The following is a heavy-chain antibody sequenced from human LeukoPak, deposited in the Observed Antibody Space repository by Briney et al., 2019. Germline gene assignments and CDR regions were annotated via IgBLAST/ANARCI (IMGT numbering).Heavy chain of an antibody. J-gene: IGHJ5*02. Sequence: GGSLRLSRAASGFTFSSYSMNWVRQAPGKGLEWVSSISSSSAYIYYADSVKGRFTISRDNAENSLYLQMNSLRAEDTAVYYCAAAAPGTDWLDPWGQGTLVTVSS. V-gene: IGHV3-21*01. D-gene: IGHD6-13*01. CDR2: ISSSSAYI. CDR3: AAAAPGTDWLDP. CDR1: GFTFSSYS.